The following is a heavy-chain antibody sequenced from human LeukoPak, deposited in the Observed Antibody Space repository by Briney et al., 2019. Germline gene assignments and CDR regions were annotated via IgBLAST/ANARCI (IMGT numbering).Heavy chain of an antibody. CDR1: GYSFTGSW. CDR2: IYPGDSDT. D-gene: IGHD2-15*01. J-gene: IGHJ4*02. Sequence: GESLKISCKGSGYSFTGSWIAWVRQKPGIGLEWMGIIYPGDSDTRYSPSFQGQVTISADKSISTAYLQWSSLKASDTAMYHCARLGYCRDNTCAAFDYWGQGTLVTVSS. V-gene: IGHV5-51*01. CDR3: ARLGYCRDNTCAAFDY.